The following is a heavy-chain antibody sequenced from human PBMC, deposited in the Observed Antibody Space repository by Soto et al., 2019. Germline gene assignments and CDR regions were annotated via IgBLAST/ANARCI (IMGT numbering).Heavy chain of an antibody. Sequence: QVQLVQSGAEVKKPGASVKVSCKASGSTFTSSGMSWVRQAPGQGLEWMGWISAHTGSSEYAQRFQGRVIMTTDRSTSTANMELRSLRSDDTAGYYCARAFFYQGSDSRGYSFDAFDFWGPGTLVTVSS. J-gene: IGHJ3*01. D-gene: IGHD3-22*01. CDR3: ARAFFYQGSDSRGYSFDAFDF. V-gene: IGHV1-18*01. CDR1: GSTFTSSG. CDR2: ISAHTGSS.